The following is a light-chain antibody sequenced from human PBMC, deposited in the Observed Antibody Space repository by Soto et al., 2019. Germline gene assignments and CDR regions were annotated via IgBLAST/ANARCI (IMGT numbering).Light chain of an antibody. CDR3: LQGTHWPRT. J-gene: IGKJ2*01. CDR2: KVS. Sequence: DVVMTQSPLSLPVTLGQPASISCRSNQSLVDSDGNTYLSWFQQRPGQSPRRLIYKVSNRDSGVPGRLSGSGSGTDFTLKISRVEAEDIGVYYCLQGTHWPRTFGQGTKLEIK. V-gene: IGKV2-30*01. CDR1: QSLVDSDGNTY.